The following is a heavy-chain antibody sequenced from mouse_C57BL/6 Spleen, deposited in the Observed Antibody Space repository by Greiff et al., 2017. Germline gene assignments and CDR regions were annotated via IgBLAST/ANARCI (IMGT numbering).Heavy chain of an antibody. V-gene: IGHV1-55*01. CDR1: GYTFTSYW. D-gene: IGHD2-1*01. Sequence: VQLQQSGAELVKPGASVKMSCKASGYTFTSYWITWVKQRPGQGLEWIGDIYPGSGSTNYNEKFKSKATLTVDTSSSTAYMQLSSLTSEDSAVYYCAKGAIYYGNYWYFDVWGTGTTVTVSS. CDR3: AKGAIYYGNYWYFDV. CDR2: IYPGSGST. J-gene: IGHJ1*03.